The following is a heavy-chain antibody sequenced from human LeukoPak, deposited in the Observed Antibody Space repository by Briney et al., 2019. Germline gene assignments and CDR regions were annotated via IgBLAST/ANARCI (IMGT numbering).Heavy chain of an antibody. J-gene: IGHJ4*02. V-gene: IGHV3-23*01. D-gene: IGHD1-26*01. CDR3: AGAEGGQWELPTSASDY. CDR2: VRGSDADT. CDR1: GFTFSNYA. Sequence: PGGSLRLSCTASGFTFSNYAMAWVRQAPGKGLEWVSVVRGSDADTNYADSVKGRFTISRDNSKNSLYLQMNSLRAEDTAVYYCAGAEGGQWELPTSASDYWGQGTLVTVSS.